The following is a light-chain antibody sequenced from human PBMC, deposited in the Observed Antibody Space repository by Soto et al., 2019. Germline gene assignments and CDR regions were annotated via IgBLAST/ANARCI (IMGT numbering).Light chain of an antibody. J-gene: IGKJ4*01. CDR1: QTVNTW. CDR3: QHYNYYSPEGLT. Sequence: DIQLTQSPSTLSASVGERVTITCRASQTVNTWLSWYQHKPGKPPKRLIYDASVLKTGVPARFIGFSCGRAVTLTISSMNTDDFANCFFQHYNYYSPEGLTFGGGTKVEI. CDR2: DAS. V-gene: IGKV1-5*01.